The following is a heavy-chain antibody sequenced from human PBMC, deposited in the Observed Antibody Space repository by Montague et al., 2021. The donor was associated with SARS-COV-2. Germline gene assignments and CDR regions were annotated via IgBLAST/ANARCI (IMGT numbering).Heavy chain of an antibody. Sequence: SETLSLTCTVSGGSISSSDYYWGWIRQPPGKGPEWIGTIYYSGSTYYTPSLKSRVTISVDTSKNQFSLKLTSLTAADTAVYYCARSSGYNYDISYYGMDVWGQGTTVTVSS. D-gene: IGHD5-18*01. CDR2: IYYSGST. CDR3: ARSSGYNYDISYYGMDV. J-gene: IGHJ6*02. CDR1: GGSISSSDYY. V-gene: IGHV4-39*01.